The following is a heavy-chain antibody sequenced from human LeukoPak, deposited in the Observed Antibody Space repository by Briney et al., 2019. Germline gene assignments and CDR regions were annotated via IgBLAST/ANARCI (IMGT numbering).Heavy chain of an antibody. Sequence: ASVKVSCKASGYTFTSYYMYWVRQAPGQGLELMGIINPSGGSTRYAQKFQGRVTMTRDMSTSTVYMELSSLRSEDTAVYYCARALPHRRLMDTTMEQHWFDPWGQGTLVTVSS. J-gene: IGHJ5*02. CDR3: ARALPHRRLMDTTMEQHWFDP. D-gene: IGHD5-18*01. CDR2: INPSGGST. V-gene: IGHV1-46*01. CDR1: GYTFTSYY.